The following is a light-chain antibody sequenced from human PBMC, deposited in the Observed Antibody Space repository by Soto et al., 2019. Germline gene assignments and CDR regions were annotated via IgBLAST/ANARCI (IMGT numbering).Light chain of an antibody. CDR3: QQYDSYPKT. Sequence: DVQMTQSPSTLSASIGDTVTMTCRASQNVNSWLAWYQQKPGKAPKLLIYKASILETGVPSRVSGGGSRTDFTLTISGLQPEDVATYYCQQYDSYPKTFGQGT. CDR2: KAS. V-gene: IGKV1-5*03. CDR1: QNVNSW. J-gene: IGKJ2*01.